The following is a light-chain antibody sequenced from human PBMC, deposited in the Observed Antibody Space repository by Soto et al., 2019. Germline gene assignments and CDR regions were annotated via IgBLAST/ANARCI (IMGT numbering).Light chain of an antibody. CDR3: LQDYNYPWT. CDR2: AAS. Sequence: AIQMTQSPASLSASVGDRVTITCRASQGIRNDLGWYQQKPGKAPKLLIYAASSLQSGVPSRFSGSGSGTDFTLTISSVQPEDFATYYCLQDYNYPWTFGQGTKVEIK. V-gene: IGKV1-6*01. J-gene: IGKJ1*01. CDR1: QGIRND.